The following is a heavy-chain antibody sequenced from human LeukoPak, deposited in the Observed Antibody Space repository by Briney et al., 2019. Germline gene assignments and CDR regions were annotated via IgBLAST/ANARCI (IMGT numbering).Heavy chain of an antibody. V-gene: IGHV3-30*18. CDR1: GFTFRSYA. J-gene: IGHJ6*02. CDR3: WKYCSSTSCYRPDYYYGMDV. D-gene: IGHD2-2*02. Sequence: PGGSLRLSCSASGFTFRSYAMAWVRQAPGKGLEWVAVISYDGSNKYYADSVKGRFTISRDNSKNTLYLQMNSLRAEDTAVYYCWKYCSSTSCYRPDYYYGMDVWGQGTTVTVSS. CDR2: ISYDGSNK.